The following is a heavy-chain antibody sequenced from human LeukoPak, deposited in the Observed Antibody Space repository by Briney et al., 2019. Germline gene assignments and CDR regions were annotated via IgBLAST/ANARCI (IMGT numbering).Heavy chain of an antibody. J-gene: IGHJ4*02. CDR1: GDSISSGGYS. CDR2: IYSSGRS. V-gene: IGHV4-30-4*07. CDR3: ARDPYDSGI. Sequence: SETLSLTCAVSGDSISSGGYSWSWVRPPPGKGLEWIGYIYSSGRSYYNPSLQSRVTISVDTSKNEFSLKVTSVTAADTAVYYCARDPYDSGIWGQGTLVTVSS. D-gene: IGHD3-10*01.